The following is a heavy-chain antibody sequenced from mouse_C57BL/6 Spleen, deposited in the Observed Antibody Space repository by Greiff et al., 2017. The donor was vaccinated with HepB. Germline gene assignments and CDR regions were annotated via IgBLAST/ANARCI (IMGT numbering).Heavy chain of an antibody. V-gene: IGHV1-55*01. CDR2: IYPGSGST. Sequence: VQLQQSGAELVKPGASVKMSCKASGYTFTSYWITWVKQRPGQGLEWIGDIYPGSGSTNYNEKFKSKATLTVDTSSSTAYMQLSSLTSEDSAVYYWARYSDSDEALYWYFDVWGTGTTVTVSS. J-gene: IGHJ1*03. CDR1: GYTFTSYW. CDR3: ARYSDSDEALYWYFDV. D-gene: IGHD2-4*01.